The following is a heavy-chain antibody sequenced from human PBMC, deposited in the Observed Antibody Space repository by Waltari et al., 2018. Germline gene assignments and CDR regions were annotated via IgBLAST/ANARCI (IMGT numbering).Heavy chain of an antibody. V-gene: IGHV1-2*06. D-gene: IGHD3-22*01. CDR2: INPNSGGT. CDR1: GYTFTGSY. CDR3: AIQYYYDSSGYYYYMDV. Sequence: QVQLVQSGAEVKKPGASVKVSCKASGYTFTGSYMHWVRKAPGQGLEGRGRINPNSGGTNYAQKFQGRVTMTRDTSISTAYMELSRLRSDDTAVYYCAIQYYYDSSGYYYYMDVWGKGTTVTVSS. J-gene: IGHJ6*03.